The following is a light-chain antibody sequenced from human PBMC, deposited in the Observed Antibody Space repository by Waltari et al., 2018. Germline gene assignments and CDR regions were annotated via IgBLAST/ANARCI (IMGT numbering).Light chain of an antibody. V-gene: IGKV3-11*01. CDR3: QQRHDWPLN. Sequence: EVVLTQSPATLSLSPGERATLSCRASQSVSNSLAWYRQKPGQAPSLLIYDASTRAAGIPDRFSGSGSGTDFTLTIISLEPEDFAVYYCQQRHDWPLNFGGGTKLEIK. J-gene: IGKJ4*01. CDR1: QSVSNS. CDR2: DAS.